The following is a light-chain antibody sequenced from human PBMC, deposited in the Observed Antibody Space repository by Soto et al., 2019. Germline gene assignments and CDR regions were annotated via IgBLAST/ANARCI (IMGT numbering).Light chain of an antibody. Sequence: QSVLTQPASVSGSPGQSITISCTGTSSDVGGYKYVSWYQQQPGKAPKFMIYDVTNRPSGVSNRFSGSKSGNTASLTISGLQAEDEADYYCCSYTTSNTRQLVFGTGTKVTVL. CDR3: CSYTTSNTRQLV. J-gene: IGLJ1*01. CDR1: SSDVGGYKY. V-gene: IGLV2-14*01. CDR2: DVT.